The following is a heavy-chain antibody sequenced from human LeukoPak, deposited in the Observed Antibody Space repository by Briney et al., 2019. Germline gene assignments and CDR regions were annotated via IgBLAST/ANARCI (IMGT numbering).Heavy chain of an antibody. Sequence: GGSLRLSCAASGFTVSSNYMSWVRQAPGKGLEWVSVIYSGGSTYYADSVKGRFTISRDNSKNTLYLQMNSLRAEDTDVYYCARDSHVWGSFDYWGQGTLVTVSS. D-gene: IGHD3-16*01. J-gene: IGHJ4*02. CDR1: GFTVSSNY. CDR2: IYSGGST. V-gene: IGHV3-66*02. CDR3: ARDSHVWGSFDY.